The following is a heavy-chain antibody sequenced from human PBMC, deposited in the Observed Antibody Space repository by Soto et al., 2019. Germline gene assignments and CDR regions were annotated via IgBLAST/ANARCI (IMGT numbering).Heavy chain of an antibody. V-gene: IGHV3-23*01. CDR3: AKHGFVVAVAGTGNY. CDR2: ISGSGGST. J-gene: IGHJ4*02. Sequence: PGGSLRLSCAASGFSFTSYAMTWVRQAPGKGLEWVSAISGSGGSTYYADPVKGRFTISRDNSKNTLYLQMNSLRAEDTAVYYCAKHGFVVAVAGTGNYWGQGTLVTVSS. D-gene: IGHD6-19*01. CDR1: GFSFTSYA.